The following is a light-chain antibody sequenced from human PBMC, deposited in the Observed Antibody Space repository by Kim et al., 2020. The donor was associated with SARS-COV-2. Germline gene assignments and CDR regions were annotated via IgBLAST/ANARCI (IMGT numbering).Light chain of an antibody. CDR2: AVS. CDR3: QKYDSAPWT. J-gene: IGKJ1*01. Sequence: AAGGDRVTISCRASQDISSSLAWYQQRPGKVPNRLSYAVSTLQSGVPSRFSGSGSGTEFTLTISSLQPEDVATYYCQKYDSAPWTLGPGTKGDIK. V-gene: IGKV1-27*01. CDR1: QDISSS.